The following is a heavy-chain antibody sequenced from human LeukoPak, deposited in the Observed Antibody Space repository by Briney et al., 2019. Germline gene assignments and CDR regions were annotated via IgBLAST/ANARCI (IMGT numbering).Heavy chain of an antibody. J-gene: IGHJ3*02. CDR3: ARDLIIWGASLLGAFDI. V-gene: IGHV3-21*01. CDR1: GFTFSSYS. Sequence: GGSLRLSCAASGFTFSSYSMTWVRQAPGKGLEWVSSISSSSSYVYYADSVKGRFTISRDNAKNSLYLQMNSLRAEDTAVYYCARDLIIWGASLLGAFDIWGQGTMVTISS. D-gene: IGHD3-16*01. CDR2: ISSSSSYV.